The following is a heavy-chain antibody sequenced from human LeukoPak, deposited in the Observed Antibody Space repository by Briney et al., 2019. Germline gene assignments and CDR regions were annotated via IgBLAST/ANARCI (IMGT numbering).Heavy chain of an antibody. J-gene: IGHJ5*01. CDR2: IDPNSGDT. Sequence: ASVKVSCKASGYTFTDFYIHWVRQAPGQGLEWMGWIDPNSGDTKYVEKFQGRVTMTRDTSISTAYMDLNSLRSDDTAVYYCGRDYGPGLRGWFDYWGQGSLVTVSS. V-gene: IGHV1-2*02. CDR3: GRDYGPGLRGWFDY. CDR1: GYTFTDFY. D-gene: IGHD3-10*01.